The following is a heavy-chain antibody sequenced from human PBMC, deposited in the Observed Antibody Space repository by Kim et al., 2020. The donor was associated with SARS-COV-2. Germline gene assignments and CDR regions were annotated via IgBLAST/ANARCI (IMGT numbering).Heavy chain of an antibody. CDR1: GGSFSGYY. J-gene: IGHJ4*02. D-gene: IGHD3-9*01. V-gene: IGHV4-34*01. CDR2: INHSGST. Sequence: SETLSLTCAVYGGSFSGYYWSWIRQPPGKGLEWIGEINHSGSTNYNPSLKSRVTISVDTSKNQFSLKLSSVTAADTAVYYCARRGVLRYFDWLRSFDYWGQGTLVTVSS. CDR3: ARRGVLRYFDWLRSFDY.